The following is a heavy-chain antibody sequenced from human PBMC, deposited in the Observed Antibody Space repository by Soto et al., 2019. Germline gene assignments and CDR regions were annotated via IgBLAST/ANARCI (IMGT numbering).Heavy chain of an antibody. CDR2: TYYRSKWYN. Sequence: PSQTLSLTCAISGDSVSSNSAAWNWIRQSPSRGLEWLGRTYYRSKWYNDYAVSVKSRITINPDTSKNQFSLQLNSVTPEDTAVYYCARGSRGVYSSSWYGLTGLFLGDWFDPWGQGTLVTVSS. CDR3: ARGSRGVYSSSWYGLTGLFLGDWFDP. J-gene: IGHJ5*02. CDR1: GDSVSSNSAA. V-gene: IGHV6-1*01. D-gene: IGHD6-13*01.